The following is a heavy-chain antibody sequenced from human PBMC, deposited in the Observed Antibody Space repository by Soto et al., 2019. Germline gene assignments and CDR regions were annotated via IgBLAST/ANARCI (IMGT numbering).Heavy chain of an antibody. D-gene: IGHD6-19*01. CDR1: GGSISSYY. CDR3: ARSMAVAGDYLDS. J-gene: IGHJ4*02. Sequence: SETLSLTCTVSGGSISSYYCSWVRQTPGKGLEWVGEINHSGTTNYNPSLKSRVPISVDKSKNQFSLKLSSVTAADTAVYYCARSMAVAGDYLDSWGQGTRVTVSS. V-gene: IGHV4-34*01. CDR2: INHSGTT.